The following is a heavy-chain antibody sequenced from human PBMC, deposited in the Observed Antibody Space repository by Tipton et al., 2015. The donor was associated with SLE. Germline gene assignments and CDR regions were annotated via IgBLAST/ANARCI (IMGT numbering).Heavy chain of an antibody. J-gene: IGHJ4*02. V-gene: IGHV4-39*01. Sequence: TLSLTCTVSGDSISSSNYYWGWIRQPPGKGLEWIGEIFHSGSTNYNPSLKSRVTISVDTSKNQISLNLSSVTAADTAVYYCARHMITGGEFDYWGQGTLVTVSS. CDR3: ARHMITGGEFDY. CDR1: GDSISSSNYY. CDR2: IFHSGST. D-gene: IGHD3-16*01.